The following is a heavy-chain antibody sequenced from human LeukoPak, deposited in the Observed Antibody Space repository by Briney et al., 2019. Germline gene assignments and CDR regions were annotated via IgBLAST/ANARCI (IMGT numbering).Heavy chain of an antibody. V-gene: IGHV3-23*01. CDR2: VSGSGANT. CDR3: AREPRDCTGGTCHSGGGYYFEY. CDR1: GFTFSSYA. Sequence: GGSLRLSCAASGFTFSSYAMGWVRQAPGKGLEWVSAVSGSGANTYHSDSVRGRFTISRDNSKNTLHLQMNSLRAEDTAVFYCAREPRDCTGGTCHSGGGYYFEYWGQGILVTVSS. J-gene: IGHJ4*02. D-gene: IGHD2-8*02.